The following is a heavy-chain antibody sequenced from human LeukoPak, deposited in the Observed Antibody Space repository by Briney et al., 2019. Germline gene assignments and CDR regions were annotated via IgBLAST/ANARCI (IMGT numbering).Heavy chain of an antibody. D-gene: IGHD3-10*01. V-gene: IGHV4-59*12. CDR1: GGSISSYY. CDR2: VYYTGST. J-gene: IGHJ6*03. CDR3: ARTEHYYGAGPYYMDV. Sequence: SETLSLTCTVSGGSISSYYWSWVRQPPGKGLEWIGFVYYTGSTNYSPSLKSRVTISVDTSKNQFSLKLSSVTAADTAVYYCARTEHYYGAGPYYMDVWGKGTTVTVSS.